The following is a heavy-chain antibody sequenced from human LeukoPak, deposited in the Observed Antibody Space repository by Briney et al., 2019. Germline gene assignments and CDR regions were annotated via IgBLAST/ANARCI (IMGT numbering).Heavy chain of an antibody. CDR2: IYYSGST. CDR1: GGSISSYY. V-gene: IGHV4-59*08. Sequence: SETLSLTCTVSGGSISSYYWSWIRQPPGKGLEWIGYIYYSGSTNYNPSLKSRVTISVDTSKNQFSLKLSSVTAADTAVYYCARRHPNYDSGGYYWYFDLWGRGTLVTVSS. D-gene: IGHD3-22*01. CDR3: ARRHPNYDSGGYYWYFDL. J-gene: IGHJ2*01.